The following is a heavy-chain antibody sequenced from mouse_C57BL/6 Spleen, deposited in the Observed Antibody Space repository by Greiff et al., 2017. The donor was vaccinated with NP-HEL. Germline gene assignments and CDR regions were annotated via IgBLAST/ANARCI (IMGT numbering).Heavy chain of an antibody. CDR3: ARPYGYDAWFAY. CDR1: GYTFTSYW. CDR2: INPSNGGT. J-gene: IGHJ3*01. Sequence: VQLQQPGAELVRPGTSVKLSCKASGYTFTSYWMHWVKQRPGQGLEWIGNINPSNGGTNYNEKFKSKATLTVDKSSSTAYMQLSSLTSEDSAVYYCARPYGYDAWFAYWGQGTLVTVSA. V-gene: IGHV1-53*01. D-gene: IGHD2-2*01.